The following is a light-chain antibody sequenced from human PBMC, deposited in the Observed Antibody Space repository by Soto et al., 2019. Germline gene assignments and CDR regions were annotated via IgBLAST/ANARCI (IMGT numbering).Light chain of an antibody. CDR3: QHYKDYSWT. V-gene: IGKV1-5*03. CDR2: TTS. J-gene: IGKJ1*01. Sequence: DIHLTQSPSTLSASVGERVTITCRASESSSRWLAWYQQKPGKAPKLLIYTTSSLESGVPSRFSGSGSGTEFTLTISSLQPDDFATYYCQHYKDYSWTFGQGTKVEIK. CDR1: ESSSRW.